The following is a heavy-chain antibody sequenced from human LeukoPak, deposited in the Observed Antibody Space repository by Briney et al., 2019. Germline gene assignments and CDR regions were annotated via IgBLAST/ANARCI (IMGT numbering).Heavy chain of an antibody. CDR2: LYSAGTT. CDR1: GFTFSSYA. Sequence: GGSLRLSCAASGFTFSSYAMHWVRQAPGKGLEWVSILYSAGTTYYADSVKGRFTISRDNSRNILYLQMSSLRAEDTAIYYCARTPSGSGNFFDYWGQGAPVTVSS. J-gene: IGHJ4*02. CDR3: ARTPSGSGNFFDY. V-gene: IGHV3-66*01. D-gene: IGHD3-10*01.